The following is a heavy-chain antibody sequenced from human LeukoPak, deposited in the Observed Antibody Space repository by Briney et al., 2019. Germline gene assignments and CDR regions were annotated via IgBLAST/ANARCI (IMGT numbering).Heavy chain of an antibody. CDR1: GGSLNSYY. J-gene: IGHJ4*02. Sequence: PSETLSLTCTVSGGSLNSYYWSWIRQPPGKGLEWIGYIYYSGNTNYNPSLKSRVAISVDTSKNQFSLKLSSVTAADTAVYYCATLVIGYYYFIFWGQGTLVTVSS. CDR3: ATLVIGYYYFIF. CDR2: IYYSGNT. V-gene: IGHV4-59*08. D-gene: IGHD2-21*01.